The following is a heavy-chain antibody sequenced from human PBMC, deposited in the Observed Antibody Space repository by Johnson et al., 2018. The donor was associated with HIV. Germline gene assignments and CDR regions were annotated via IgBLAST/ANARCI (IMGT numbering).Heavy chain of an antibody. CDR1: GFTFSSYG. J-gene: IGHJ3*02. D-gene: IGHD2-21*02. CDR3: ARGGAYCGGDCYHAFDI. CDR2: ISRDGGTE. V-gene: IGHV3-30*19. Sequence: QVQLVESGGGVVHPGKSLRLSCVGSGFTFSSYGMHWVRQAPGEGLDWVAFISRDGGTEYYADSVKGRFAISRDNAKNSLYVQMNSLRAEDTALYYCARGGAYCGGDCYHAFDIWGQGTMVTVSS.